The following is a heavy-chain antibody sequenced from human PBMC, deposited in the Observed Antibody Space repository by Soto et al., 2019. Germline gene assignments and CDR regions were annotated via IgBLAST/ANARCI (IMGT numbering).Heavy chain of an antibody. Sequence: GGSLRLSCAASGFTFSTFGMHWVRRAPGKGLDWVAAILCDCVKKYYADSVKGRFTISRDNSKNTLYLQMNSLRAEDTAVYYCAKTIRTTAAPLDYWGQGTLVTVSS. J-gene: IGHJ4*02. CDR2: ILCDCVKK. V-gene: IGHV3-30*02. CDR1: GFTFSTFG. CDR3: AKTIRTTAAPLDY. D-gene: IGHD1-7*01.